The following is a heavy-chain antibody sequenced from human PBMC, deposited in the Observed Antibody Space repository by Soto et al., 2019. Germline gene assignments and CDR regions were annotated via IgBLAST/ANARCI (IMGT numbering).Heavy chain of an antibody. Sequence: QVQLVQSGAEVKKPGASVKVSCKASGYTFTSYAMHWVRQAPGQRLEWMGWINAGNGNTKYSQKFQGRVTITRDTSGSTAYMELSSLRSEDTAVYYFAGVPGYSIADLWGRGTLVTVSS. V-gene: IGHV1-3*01. CDR3: AGVPGYSIADL. CDR1: GYTFTSYA. J-gene: IGHJ2*01. CDR2: INAGNGNT. D-gene: IGHD2-21*01.